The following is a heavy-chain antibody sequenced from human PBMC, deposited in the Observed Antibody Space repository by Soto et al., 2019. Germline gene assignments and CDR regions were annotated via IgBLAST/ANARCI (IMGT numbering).Heavy chain of an antibody. Sequence: PSETLSLTCTVSGGSISSGDYYWSWIRQPPGKGLEWIGYIYYSGTTYYNPSLKSRVTISVDTPKNQFSLKVSSVTAADTAVYYCARALIQLWPHYYYGMDVWGQGTTVTVSS. J-gene: IGHJ6*02. CDR1: GGSISSGDYY. CDR3: ARALIQLWPHYYYGMDV. V-gene: IGHV4-30-4*01. D-gene: IGHD5-18*01. CDR2: IYYSGTT.